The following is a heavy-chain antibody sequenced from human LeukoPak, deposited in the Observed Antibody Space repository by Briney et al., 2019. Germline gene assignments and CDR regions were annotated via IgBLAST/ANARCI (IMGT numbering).Heavy chain of an antibody. V-gene: IGHV4-34*01. J-gene: IGHJ6*03. Sequence: PSETLSLTCAVYGASFNSYYWSWIRQPPGKGLEWIGEINHGGITNYNPSLKSRVTISVDTSKNQFSLKLSSVTAADTAVYYCAKTEGSGLWLGEYYYLDVWGKGTTVTVSS. CDR2: INHGGIT. CDR1: GASFNSYY. D-gene: IGHD3-10*01. CDR3: AKTEGSGLWLGEYYYLDV.